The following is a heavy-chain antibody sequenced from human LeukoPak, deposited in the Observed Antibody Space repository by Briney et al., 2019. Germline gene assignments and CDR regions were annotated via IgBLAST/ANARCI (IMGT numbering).Heavy chain of an antibody. CDR1: GGSISSYY. CDR3: ARHWKGTAMVVDY. D-gene: IGHD5-18*01. J-gene: IGHJ4*02. CDR2: IYTSGST. V-gene: IGHV4-4*09. Sequence: SETLSLTCTVSGGSISSYYWSWIRQPPGKGLEWIGYIYTSGSTNYNPSPKSRVTISVDTSKNQFSLKLSSVTAADTAVYYCARHWKGTAMVVDYWGQGTLVTVSS.